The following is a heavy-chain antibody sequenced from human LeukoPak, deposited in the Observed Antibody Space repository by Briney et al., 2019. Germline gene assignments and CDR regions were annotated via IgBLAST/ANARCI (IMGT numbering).Heavy chain of an antibody. CDR3: ARGVRIAVADY. V-gene: IGHV3-21*01. CDR1: GFTLSLYG. CDR2: ISDRSTYI. J-gene: IGHJ4*02. D-gene: IGHD6-13*01. Sequence: GGSLRLSCAVSGFTLSLYGIHWVRQAPGKGLEWVSSISDRSTYIYYADSLKGRFTISRDNAKNSLYLQINSLRVEDTAVYYCARGVRIAVADYWGQGTLVTVSS.